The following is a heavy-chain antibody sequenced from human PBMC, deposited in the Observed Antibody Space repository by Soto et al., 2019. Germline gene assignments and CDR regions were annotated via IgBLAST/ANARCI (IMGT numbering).Heavy chain of an antibody. CDR1: GGTFSSYT. D-gene: IGHD2-2*01. Sequence: SLKVSCKASGGTFSSYTISWVRQAPGQGLEWMGRIIPILGIANYAQKFQGRVTITADKSTSTAYMELSSLRSEDTAVYYCARDGSLGYCSSTSCRGPYYYYYMDVWGKGTTVTSP. CDR2: IIPILGIA. J-gene: IGHJ6*03. CDR3: ARDGSLGYCSSTSCRGPYYYYYMDV. V-gene: IGHV1-69*04.